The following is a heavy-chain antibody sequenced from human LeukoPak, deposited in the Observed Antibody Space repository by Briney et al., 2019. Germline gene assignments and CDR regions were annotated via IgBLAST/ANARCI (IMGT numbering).Heavy chain of an antibody. J-gene: IGHJ4*02. CDR3: ARVACSGGSCYPYYFDY. CDR1: GYTFTSYD. V-gene: IGHV1-8*01. Sequence: GASVKVSCKASGYTFTSYDINWVRQATGQGLEWMGWMNPNSGNTGYAQKFQGRVTMTRDTSISTAYMELSRLRSDDTAVYYCARVACSGGSCYPYYFDYWGQGTLVTVSS. CDR2: MNPNSGNT. D-gene: IGHD2-15*01.